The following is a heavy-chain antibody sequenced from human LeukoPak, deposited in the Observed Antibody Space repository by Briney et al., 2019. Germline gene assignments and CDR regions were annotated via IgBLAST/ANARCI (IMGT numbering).Heavy chain of an antibody. D-gene: IGHD3-22*01. V-gene: IGHV1-46*01. CDR1: GYTFTSHY. Sequence: GASVKVSCKASGYTFTSHYMHWVRQAPGQGLEWMGIINPSGGSTSYAQKFQGRVTMTRGTSTSTVYMELSSLRSEDTAVYYCARDWPITMIVDELGAFDIWGQGTMVTVSS. CDR3: ARDWPITMIVDELGAFDI. J-gene: IGHJ3*02. CDR2: INPSGGST.